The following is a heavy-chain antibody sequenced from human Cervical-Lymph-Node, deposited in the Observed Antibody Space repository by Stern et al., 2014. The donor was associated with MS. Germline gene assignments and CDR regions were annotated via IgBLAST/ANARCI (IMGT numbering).Heavy chain of an antibody. V-gene: IGHV2-70*01. J-gene: IGHJ5*02. CDR2: IDWDDDK. Sequence: QVTLKESGPALVKPTQTLTLTCTFSGFSLSTSGMCASWIRQPPGKALEALALIDWDDDKYYSTSLKTRLTISKDTSKNQVVLTMTNMDPVDTATYYCARIRLWFGEFRGFDPWGQGTLVTVSS. CDR1: GFSLSTSGMC. D-gene: IGHD3-10*01. CDR3: ARIRLWFGEFRGFDP.